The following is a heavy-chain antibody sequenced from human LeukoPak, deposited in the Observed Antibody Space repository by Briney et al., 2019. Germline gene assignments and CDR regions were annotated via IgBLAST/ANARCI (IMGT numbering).Heavy chain of an antibody. J-gene: IGHJ4*02. D-gene: IGHD3-3*01. Sequence: GASVKVSCKASGGTFSSYTISWVRQAPGQGLEWMGRIIPILGIANYAQKFQGRVTITADNSTSTAYMELSSLRSEDTAVYYCARGTTIFGVVIIASYWGQGTLVTVSS. V-gene: IGHV1-69*02. CDR2: IIPILGIA. CDR1: GGTFSSYT. CDR3: ARGTTIFGVVIIASY.